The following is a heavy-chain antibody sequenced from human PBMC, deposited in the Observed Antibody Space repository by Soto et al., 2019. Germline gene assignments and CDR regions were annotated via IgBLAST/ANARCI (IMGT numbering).Heavy chain of an antibody. D-gene: IGHD6-19*01. CDR3: ARMKEVAGLDDVFDI. V-gene: IGHV3-48*02. J-gene: IGHJ3*02. CDR1: GFTFSSYS. CDR2: ISSSSSTI. Sequence: GGSLRLSCAASGFTFSSYSMNWVRQAPGKGLEWVSYISSSSSTIYYADSVKGRFTISRDNAKNSLYLQMNSLRDEDTAVYYCARMKEVAGLDDVFDIWGQGTMVTVSS.